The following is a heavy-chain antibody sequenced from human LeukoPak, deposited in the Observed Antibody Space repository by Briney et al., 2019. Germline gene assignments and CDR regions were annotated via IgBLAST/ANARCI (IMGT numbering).Heavy chain of an antibody. CDR2: INSDGGST. Sequence: ASVKVSCKASGYTFTSYWIQWVRQAPGQDLEWMGLINSDGGSTAYAHRFQGRVTMTRDTSTSTVYMDFSSLRSEDTALYYCARAPRNSSTMLDYWGQGTLVTVSS. D-gene: IGHD6-13*01. J-gene: IGHJ4*02. CDR1: GYTFTSYW. CDR3: ARAPRNSSTMLDY. V-gene: IGHV1-46*01.